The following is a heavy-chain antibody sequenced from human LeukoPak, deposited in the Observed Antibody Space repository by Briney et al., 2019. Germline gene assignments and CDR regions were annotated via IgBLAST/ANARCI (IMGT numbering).Heavy chain of an antibody. J-gene: IGHJ4*02. CDR2: IYDNGNT. CDR1: GGSISSSAYS. Sequence: SETLSLTCTVSGGSISSSAYSWVWIRQPPGKGFDWVGNIYDNGNTYYNPSLKSRITISVDTSKNQLSLQLNSVTAADTAVYYSARQYGPGYSSTWYFDYWGQGTLVTVSS. V-gene: IGHV4-39*01. CDR3: ARQYGPGYSSTWYFDY. D-gene: IGHD6-13*01.